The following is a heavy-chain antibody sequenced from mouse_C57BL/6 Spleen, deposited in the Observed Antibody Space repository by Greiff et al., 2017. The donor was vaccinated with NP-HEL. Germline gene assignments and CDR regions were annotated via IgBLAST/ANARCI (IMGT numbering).Heavy chain of an antibody. D-gene: IGHD1-1*01. Sequence: VKLQQPGAELVKPGASVKLSCKASGYTFTSYWMHWVKQRPGRGLEWIGRIDPNSGGTKYNEKFKSKATLTVDKPSSTAYMQLSSLTSEDSAVYYCARGGALGAYGSSPFDYWGQGTTLTVSS. CDR3: ARGGALGAYGSSPFDY. CDR2: IDPNSGGT. V-gene: IGHV1-72*01. J-gene: IGHJ2*01. CDR1: GYTFTSYW.